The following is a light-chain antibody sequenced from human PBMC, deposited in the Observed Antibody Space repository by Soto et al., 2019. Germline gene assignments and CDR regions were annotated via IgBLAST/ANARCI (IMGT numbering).Light chain of an antibody. Sequence: QSLLTQPASVSGSPGQSITSSCTGTSSGIGHYEYVSWYQHHPSKAPKLMIYHVTYRPSGVSNRYSGSKSGNSASLTISGLQADDEADYYCCSLTSSHTYVVGRGTKV. J-gene: IGLJ1*01. V-gene: IGLV2-14*03. CDR2: HVT. CDR1: SSGIGHYEY. CDR3: CSLTSSHTYV.